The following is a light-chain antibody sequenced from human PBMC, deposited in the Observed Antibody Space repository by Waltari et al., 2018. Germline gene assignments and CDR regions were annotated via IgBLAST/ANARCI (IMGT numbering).Light chain of an antibody. CDR3: QSYDGDRSWV. J-gene: IGLJ3*02. V-gene: IGLV6-57*02. CDR2: ADN. CDR1: GGSFATNY. Sequence: FILTQSHSVSESPGRTVTISCSGSGGSFATNYVQWYQQRPGSAPTTVLYADNQRPAGFPDRFSCSVDSSSTSASLTISGLQTEYEADYYCQSYDGDRSWVFGGGTKLTVL.